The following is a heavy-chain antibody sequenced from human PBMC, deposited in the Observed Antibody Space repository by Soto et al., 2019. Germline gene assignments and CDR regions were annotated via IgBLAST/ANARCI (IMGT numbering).Heavy chain of an antibody. V-gene: IGHV4-59*08. Sequence: QVQLQESGPGLVKTSETLSLTCTVSGDSITAYYWSWIRQSPGKGLEWIGYIYRAGNTNYNPSLGSRVSMSVDTSRNRFSLKLRSVTAADTAIYYCARLNYYFHYWGQGTLVTVSS. CDR1: GDSITAYY. D-gene: IGHD1-20*01. CDR2: IYRAGNT. J-gene: IGHJ4*02. CDR3: ARLNYYFHY.